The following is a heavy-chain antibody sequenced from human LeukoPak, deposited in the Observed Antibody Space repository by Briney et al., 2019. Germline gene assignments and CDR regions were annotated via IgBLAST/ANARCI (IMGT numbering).Heavy chain of an antibody. CDR1: GFTFSSYS. Sequence: PGGSLRLSCAASGFTFSSYSMNWVRQAPGKGLEWVSSISSSSSYIYYADSVKGRFTISRDNAKNSLYLQMNSLRAEDTAVYYCARDRHGVATIGDFDYWGQGTLVTVSS. V-gene: IGHV3-21*01. J-gene: IGHJ4*02. CDR3: ARDRHGVATIGDFDY. CDR2: ISSSSSYI. D-gene: IGHD5-12*01.